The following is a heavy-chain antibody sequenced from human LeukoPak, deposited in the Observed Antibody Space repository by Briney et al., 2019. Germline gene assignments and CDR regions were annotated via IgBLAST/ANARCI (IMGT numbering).Heavy chain of an antibody. CDR2: ISGSVDST. CDR1: GSTFSTYA. J-gene: IGHJ4*02. D-gene: IGHD4-17*01. Sequence: GRSLRLSCAASGSTFSTYAMSCVRHPAGKGMEWVSSISGSVDSTYYGDSVKGRFTISRDNSKNTLFLQMNSLRAEDTAVYYCAKWARNYGDYRAFDYWGQGTLVTVSS. V-gene: IGHV3-23*01. CDR3: AKWARNYGDYRAFDY.